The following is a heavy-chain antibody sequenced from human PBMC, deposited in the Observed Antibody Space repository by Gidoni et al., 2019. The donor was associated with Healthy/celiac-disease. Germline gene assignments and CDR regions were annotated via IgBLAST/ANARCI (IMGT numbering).Heavy chain of an antibody. D-gene: IGHD6-19*01. CDR3: ARAFWWLVLSAVDY. V-gene: IGHV3-30-3*01. CDR2: ISYDGSNK. CDR1: GFTFSSYA. J-gene: IGHJ4*02. Sequence: QVQLVESGGGVVQPGRSLRLSCAASGFTFSSYAMHWVRQAPGKGLEWVAVISYDGSNKYYADSVKGRFTISRDNSKNTLYLQMNSLRAEDTAVYYCARAFWWLVLSAVDYWGQGTLVTVSS.